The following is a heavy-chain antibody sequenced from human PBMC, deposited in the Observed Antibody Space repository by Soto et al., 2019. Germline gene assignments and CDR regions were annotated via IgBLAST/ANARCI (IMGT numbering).Heavy chain of an antibody. CDR1: GFTFEDYY. CDR3: ATGGYNYGSDY. Sequence: QVQLVESGGGLVEPGGSLRLSCAASGFTFEDYYMSRVRQAPGKGLEWVSFISSSATYTNYAESVKGRFTISRDNAKNSLLLQMNSLRAEDTAVYYCATGGYNYGSDYWGQGTLVTVSS. D-gene: IGHD5-18*01. CDR2: ISSSATYT. V-gene: IGHV3-11*05. J-gene: IGHJ4*02.